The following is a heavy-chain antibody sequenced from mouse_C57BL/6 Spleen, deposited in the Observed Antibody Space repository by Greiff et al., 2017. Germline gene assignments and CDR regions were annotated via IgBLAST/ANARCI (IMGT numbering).Heavy chain of an antibody. V-gene: IGHV6-3*01. D-gene: IGHD2-12*01. CDR1: GFTFSNYW. J-gene: IGHJ2*01. Sequence: EVQVVESGGGLVQPGGSLKLSCVASGFTFSNYWMNWVRQSPEKGLEWVAQIRLKSDNYATPYAESVKGRFTISRDDSKSSVYLQMNNLRAEDTGIYYCTRLYSFYFDFWGQGTTLTVSS. CDR2: IRLKSDNYAT. CDR3: TRLYSFYFDF.